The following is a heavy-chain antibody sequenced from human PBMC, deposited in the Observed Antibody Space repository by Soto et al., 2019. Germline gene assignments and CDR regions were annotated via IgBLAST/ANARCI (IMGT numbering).Heavy chain of an antibody. V-gene: IGHV1-18*01. CDR1: GYTFTSYG. Sequence: QVQLVQSGAEVKKPGASVKVSCKASGYTFTSYGISWVRQAPGQGLEWMGGISAHNGKTNYAQKLQGRVTMTTDTTTSTAYMELWIMKFDDRAVYYCARVLPPVDPWGQGTLVSVSS. CDR3: ARVLPPVDP. J-gene: IGHJ5*02. CDR2: ISAHNGKT. D-gene: IGHD2-2*01.